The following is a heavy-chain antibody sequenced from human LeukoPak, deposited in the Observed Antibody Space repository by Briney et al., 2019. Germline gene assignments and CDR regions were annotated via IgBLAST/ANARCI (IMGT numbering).Heavy chain of an antibody. CDR2: FDPEDGET. CDR1: GYTLTELS. V-gene: IGHV1-24*01. D-gene: IGHD1-26*01. J-gene: IGHJ4*02. CDR3: ATPRQSYNFDY. Sequence: ASVKVSCKVSGYTLTELSMHWVRQAPGKGLEWMGGFDPEDGETIYAQKFQGRVTMTEGTSTDTAYMELSSLRSEDTAVYYCATPRQSYNFDYWGQGTLVTVSS.